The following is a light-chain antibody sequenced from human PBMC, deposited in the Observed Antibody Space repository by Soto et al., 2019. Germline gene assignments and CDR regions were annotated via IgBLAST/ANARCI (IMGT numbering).Light chain of an antibody. CDR1: SSNIRGSD. CDR3: AAWDGSLSGYV. V-gene: IGLV1-47*01. Sequence: QSVLTQPPSASGTPGQRITISCSGSSSNIRGSDVYWYQQLPGTAPKLLIRKNNQRPSGVPDRSSGSKSGTSASLAISGLRSEDEADYYCAAWDGSLSGYVFGAGTKVTVL. CDR2: KNN. J-gene: IGLJ1*01.